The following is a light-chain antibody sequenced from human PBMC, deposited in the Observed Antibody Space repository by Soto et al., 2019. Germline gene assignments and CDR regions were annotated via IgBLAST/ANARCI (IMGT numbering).Light chain of an antibody. CDR1: QGISSW. V-gene: IGKV1-5*01. Sequence: DIQMTQSPSTLSASVGDRVTITCRASQGISSWLAWYQQKPGKAPKLLIYDASSLESGVPSRFSGSGSGTEFTLTISRLQPDDFATYYCQQYNSYSQTFGQGTKVEIK. J-gene: IGKJ1*01. CDR3: QQYNSYSQT. CDR2: DAS.